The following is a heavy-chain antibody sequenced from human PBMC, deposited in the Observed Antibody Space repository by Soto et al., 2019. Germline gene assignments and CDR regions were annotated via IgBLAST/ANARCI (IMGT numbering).Heavy chain of an antibody. CDR1: GFSFDYFG. Sequence: EVQLVESGGGLVKSGGSLTLSCEASGFSFDYFGMTWVRQAPVKGLEWVSLISSSASYIYYADSVKGGLTVSRDNATKWRRLQTSSLMPEVTAAYYCARSTSHWLASESWGQGTMVTVS. J-gene: IGHJ4*02. V-gene: IGHV3-21*01. CDR2: ISSSASYI. D-gene: IGHD6-19*01. CDR3: ARSTSHWLASES.